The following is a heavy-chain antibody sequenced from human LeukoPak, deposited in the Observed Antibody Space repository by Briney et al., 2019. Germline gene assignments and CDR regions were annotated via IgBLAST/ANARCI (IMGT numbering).Heavy chain of an antibody. CDR3: ARGPRVYCTGGICYELDY. CDR2: IYYSGST. V-gene: IGHV4-59*01. Sequence: PSETLSLTCTVSGGSISSYYWSWIRQPPGKGLEWIGYIYYSGSTNYNPSLKSRVTISIDTSKNQFSLKLSSVTAADTAVYYCARGPRVYCTGGICYELDYWGQGTLVTVSS. D-gene: IGHD2-8*02. CDR1: GGSISSYY. J-gene: IGHJ4*02.